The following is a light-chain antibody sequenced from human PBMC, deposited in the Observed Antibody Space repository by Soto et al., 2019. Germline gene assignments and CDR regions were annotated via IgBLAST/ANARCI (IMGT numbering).Light chain of an antibody. CDR1: SSNNGAGYD. CDR2: GNS. V-gene: IGLV1-40*01. J-gene: IGLJ3*02. Sequence: QSVLTQPPSVSGAPGQRVTISCTGSSSNNGAGYDVHWYQQLPGTAPKLLIYGNSNRPSGVPDRFSGSKSGTSASLAITGLQAEDEADYYCQSYDSSLSALFGGGTQLTVL. CDR3: QSYDSSLSAL.